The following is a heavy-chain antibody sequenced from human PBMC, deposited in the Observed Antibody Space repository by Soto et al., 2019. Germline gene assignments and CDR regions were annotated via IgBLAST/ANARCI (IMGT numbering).Heavy chain of an antibody. J-gene: IGHJ4*02. CDR3: ARVSPDILTGYYTPFDY. CDR2: IYYSGST. V-gene: IGHV4-61*01. CDR1: GGSVSSGSYY. Sequence: PSETLSLTCTVSGGSVSSGSYYWSWIRQPPGKGLEWIGYIYYSGSTNYNPSLKSRVTISVDTSKNQFSLKLSSVTAADTAVYYCARVSPDILTGYYTPFDYWGRGTLVTVSS. D-gene: IGHD3-9*01.